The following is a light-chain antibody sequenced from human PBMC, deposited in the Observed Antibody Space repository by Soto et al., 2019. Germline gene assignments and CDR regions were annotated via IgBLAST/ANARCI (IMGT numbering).Light chain of an antibody. Sequence: EIVLTQSPATLSLSPAERATLSCRASQSVSSYLAWYQQKPGQAPRLLIYDAFNRATGIPARFSGSGSGTDFTLTISSLEPEDFAVYYCQQRSTWPPAFGQGTRLDIK. CDR1: QSVSSY. CDR2: DAF. CDR3: QQRSTWPPA. J-gene: IGKJ5*01. V-gene: IGKV3-11*01.